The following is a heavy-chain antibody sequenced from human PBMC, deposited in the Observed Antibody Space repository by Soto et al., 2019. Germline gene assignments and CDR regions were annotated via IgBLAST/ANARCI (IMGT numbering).Heavy chain of an antibody. Sequence: SETLSLTCAVYGGSFSGYYLSWIRQPPGKGLEWIGEINHSGSTNYNPSLKSRVTISVDTSKNQFSLKLSSVTAADTAVYYCARYRRRISYGMDVWGQGTTVTVSS. CDR3: ARYRRRISYGMDV. V-gene: IGHV4-34*01. J-gene: IGHJ6*02. CDR1: GGSFSGYY. D-gene: IGHD2-15*01. CDR2: INHSGST.